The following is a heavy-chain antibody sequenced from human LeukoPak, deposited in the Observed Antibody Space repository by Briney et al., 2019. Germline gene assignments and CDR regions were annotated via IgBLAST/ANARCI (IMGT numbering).Heavy chain of an antibody. CDR3: SRGPIQLWVHNGVDV. V-gene: IGHV3-49*04. CDR2: IRSEAYRGTT. J-gene: IGHJ6*02. CDR1: GFNFGDHA. D-gene: IGHD5-18*01. Sequence: GGSLRPSCTTSGFNFGDHAMTWVRQAPGKGLEWVGFIRSEAYRGTTEYAASVKGRFTISRDDSKSVVYLQMNSLKSEDTAVYYCSRGPIQLWVHNGVDVWGQGTTVTVSS.